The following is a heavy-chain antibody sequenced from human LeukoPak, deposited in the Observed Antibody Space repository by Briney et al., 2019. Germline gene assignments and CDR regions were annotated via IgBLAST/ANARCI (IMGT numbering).Heavy chain of an antibody. D-gene: IGHD3-10*01. CDR3: TRWDGFGDS. Sequence: GGSLRLSCAASGFTFSNGWMSWVRQAPGKGLEWVSSISSSSSYIYYADSVKGRFTISRDNAKNSLYLQMNSLRADDTAIYYCTRWDGFGDSWGQGTLVTVSS. V-gene: IGHV3-21*04. J-gene: IGHJ4*02. CDR1: GFTFSNGW. CDR2: ISSSSSYI.